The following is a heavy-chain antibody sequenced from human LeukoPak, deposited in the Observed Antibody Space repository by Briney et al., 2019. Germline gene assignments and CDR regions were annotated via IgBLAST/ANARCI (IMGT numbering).Heavy chain of an antibody. Sequence: SETLSLTCAVYGGSFSGYYWSWIRQPPGKGLEWIGYIYYSGSTNYNPSLKSRVTISVDTSKNQFSLKLSSVTAADTAVYYCARGVVITFGGAVDYWGQGTLVTVSS. D-gene: IGHD3-16*01. CDR1: GGSFSGYY. V-gene: IGHV4-59*01. CDR3: ARGVVITFGGAVDY. J-gene: IGHJ4*02. CDR2: IYYSGST.